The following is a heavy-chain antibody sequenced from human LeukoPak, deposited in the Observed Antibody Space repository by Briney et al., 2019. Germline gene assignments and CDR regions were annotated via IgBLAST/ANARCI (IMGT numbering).Heavy chain of an antibody. D-gene: IGHD3-22*01. CDR2: IKQDGSEK. J-gene: IGHJ4*02. CDR1: GFTFSRYW. Sequence: PGGSLRLSCAASGFTFSRYWVLWVRQAPGKGLEWVANIKQDGSEKHYMDSVKGRLTISRDNAKNSLFLQLNSLRAEDTAVYYCARHSYDSGAYIDYWGQGTLVTVSS. V-gene: IGHV3-7*02. CDR3: ARHSYDSGAYIDY.